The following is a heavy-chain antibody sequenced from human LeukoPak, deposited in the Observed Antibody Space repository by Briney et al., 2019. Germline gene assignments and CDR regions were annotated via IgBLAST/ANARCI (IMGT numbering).Heavy chain of an antibody. J-gene: IGHJ5*02. CDR2: ISAYNGNT. CDR1: GYTLTSYG. Sequence: ASVKVSCKASGYTLTSYGISWVRQAPGQGLEWMGWISAYNGNTNYAQKLQGRVTMTTDTSTSTAYMELRSLRSDDTAVYYCARVPKYCSSTSSCWFDPWGLGTLVTVSS. CDR3: ARVPKYCSSTSSCWFDP. D-gene: IGHD2-2*01. V-gene: IGHV1-18*01.